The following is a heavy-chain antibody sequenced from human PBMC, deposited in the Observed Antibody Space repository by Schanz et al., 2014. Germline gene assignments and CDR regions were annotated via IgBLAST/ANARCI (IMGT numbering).Heavy chain of an antibody. V-gene: IGHV3-23*01. Sequence: EVQLLESGGGLVQPGGSLRLSCEASGFSFGNYGMSWVRQAPGKGLEWVSGFDAHDGRAYYADSVKGRFTISRDNSKNSLYLQMKSLGAADTDLYDCARPPHESGGYSPFDSWGQGTLVTVSS. CDR1: GFSFGNYG. J-gene: IGHJ4*02. CDR3: ARPPHESGGYSPFDS. CDR2: FDAHDGRA. D-gene: IGHD3-22*01.